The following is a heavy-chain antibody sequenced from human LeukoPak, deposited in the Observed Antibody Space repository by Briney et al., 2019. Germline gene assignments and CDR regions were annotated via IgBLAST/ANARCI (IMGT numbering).Heavy chain of an antibody. CDR1: GFTFNSYW. V-gene: IGHV3-33*01. D-gene: IGHD1-1*01. J-gene: IGHJ4*02. Sequence: GGSLRLSCATSGFTFNSYWMGWVRQAPGKGLEWVAVIWYDGSNKYYADSVKGRFTISRDNSKNTLYLQMNSLRAEDTAVYYCARFWNDGPIDYWGQGTLVTVSS. CDR2: IWYDGSNK. CDR3: ARFWNDGPIDY.